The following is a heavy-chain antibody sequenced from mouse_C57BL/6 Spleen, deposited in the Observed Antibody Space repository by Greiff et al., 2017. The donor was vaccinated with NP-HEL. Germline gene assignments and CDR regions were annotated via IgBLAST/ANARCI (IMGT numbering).Heavy chain of an antibody. Sequence: LVESGAELARPGASVKLSCKASGYTFTSYGISWVKQRTGQGLEWIGEIYPRSGNTYYNEKFKGKATLTADKSSSTAYMELRSLTSEDSAVYFCARGYSNYPDYWGQGTTLTVSS. CDR1: GYTFTSYG. J-gene: IGHJ2*01. CDR2: IYPRSGNT. V-gene: IGHV1-81*01. CDR3: ARGYSNYPDY. D-gene: IGHD2-5*01.